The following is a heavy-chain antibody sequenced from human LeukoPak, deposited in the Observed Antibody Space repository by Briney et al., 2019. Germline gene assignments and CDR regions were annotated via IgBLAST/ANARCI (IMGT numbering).Heavy chain of an antibody. Sequence: SETLSLTCTVSGGSISNYYWSWIRQPPGKGLEWIGYIYYSGSTNYNPSLKSRVTISVDTSKNQFSLKLSSVTAADTAVYYCARALGHYDSSGYRPSSEFDPWGQGTLVTVSS. CDR1: GGSISNYY. J-gene: IGHJ5*02. CDR2: IYYSGST. D-gene: IGHD3-22*01. CDR3: ARALGHYDSSGYRPSSEFDP. V-gene: IGHV4-59*08.